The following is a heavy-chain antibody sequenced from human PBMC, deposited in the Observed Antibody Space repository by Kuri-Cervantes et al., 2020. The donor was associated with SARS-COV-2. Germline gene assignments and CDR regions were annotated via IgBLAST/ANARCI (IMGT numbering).Heavy chain of an antibody. Sequence: GGSLRLSCAASGFTFDDYGMSWVRQAPGKGLEWVSGINWNGGSTGYADSVKGRFTISRDNAKNSLYLQMNSLRAEDTAVYYCARVPRSSSQTYWGQGTLVTVSS. CDR3: ARVPRSSSQTY. V-gene: IGHV3-20*04. J-gene: IGHJ4*02. D-gene: IGHD6-6*01. CDR2: INWNGGST. CDR1: GFTFDDYG.